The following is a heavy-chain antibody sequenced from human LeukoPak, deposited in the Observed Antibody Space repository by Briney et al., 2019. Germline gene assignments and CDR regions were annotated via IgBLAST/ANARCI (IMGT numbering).Heavy chain of an antibody. CDR2: ISAYNGNT. CDR3: ARDKGTMIVVVIGAFDI. Sequence: ASVKVSCKASGYTFTSYGISWVRQAPGQGLEWMGWISAYNGNTNYAQKLQGRVTMTTDTSTRTAYMELRSLRSDDTAVYYCARDKGTMIVVVIGAFDIWGQGTMVTVSS. CDR1: GYTFTSYG. V-gene: IGHV1-18*01. D-gene: IGHD3-22*01. J-gene: IGHJ3*02.